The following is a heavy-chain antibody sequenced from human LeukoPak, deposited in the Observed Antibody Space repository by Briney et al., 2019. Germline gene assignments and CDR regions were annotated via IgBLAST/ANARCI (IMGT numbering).Heavy chain of an antibody. D-gene: IGHD1-26*01. CDR2: ISYDGSNK. J-gene: IGHJ4*02. Sequence: PGRSLRLSCAASGFTFSSYGMHWVRQAPGKELEWVAVISYDGSNKYYADFVKGRFTISRDNSKNTLYLQMNSLRAEDTAVYYCAKDAWELLWYFDYWGQGTLVTVSS. V-gene: IGHV3-30*18. CDR3: AKDAWELLWYFDY. CDR1: GFTFSSYG.